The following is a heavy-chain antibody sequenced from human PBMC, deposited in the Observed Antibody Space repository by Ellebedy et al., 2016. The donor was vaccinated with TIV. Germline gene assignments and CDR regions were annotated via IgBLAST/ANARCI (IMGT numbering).Heavy chain of an antibody. CDR3: ARDSWGSYYYYYYGMDV. J-gene: IGHJ6*02. D-gene: IGHD3-16*01. CDR2: INPSGGST. Sequence: ASVKVSCKASGYTFTSYYMHWVRQAPGQGLEWMGIINPSGGSTSYAQKFQGRVTMTRDTSTSTVYMELSSLRSEDTAVYYCARDSWGSYYYYYYGMDVWGQGTTVTVSS. CDR1: GYTFTSYY. V-gene: IGHV1-46*01.